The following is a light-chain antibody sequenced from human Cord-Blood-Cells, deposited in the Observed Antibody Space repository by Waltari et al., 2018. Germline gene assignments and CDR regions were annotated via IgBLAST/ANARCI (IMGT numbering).Light chain of an antibody. J-gene: IGKJ1*01. CDR1: QSISSW. CDR2: KAS. CDR3: QQYNSYSRT. Sequence: DIQMTQSPSTRSASVGDRVTITCRASQSISSWLAWYQQKPGKAPKLLIYKASSLESGVPSRFSGSGSGTEFTLTISSLQPDDFATYYCQQYNSYSRTFGQVTKVQIK. V-gene: IGKV1-5*03.